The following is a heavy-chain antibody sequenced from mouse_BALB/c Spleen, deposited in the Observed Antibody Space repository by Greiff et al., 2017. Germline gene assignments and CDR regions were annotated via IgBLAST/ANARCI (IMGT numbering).Heavy chain of an antibody. Sequence: VQLQQSGAELVKPGASVKLSCTASGFNIKDTYMHWVKQRPEQGLEWIGRIDPANGNTKYDPKFQGKATITADTSANTAYLKLSSLTSEDTAVYYCARVHGGYAMDDWGQGTSVTVAA. V-gene: IGHV14-3*02. CDR2: IDPANGNT. CDR3: ARVHGGYAMDD. J-gene: IGHJ4*01. CDR1: GFNIKDTY.